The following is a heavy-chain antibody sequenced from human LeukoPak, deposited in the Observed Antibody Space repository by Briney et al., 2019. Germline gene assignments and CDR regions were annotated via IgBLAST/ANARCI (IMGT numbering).Heavy chain of an antibody. D-gene: IGHD6-19*01. CDR3: VTASSGWYFGFDY. V-gene: IGHV1-24*01. Sequence: GASVTVSCKVSGYTLTELSMHWVRQAPGKGLEWMGGFDPEDGETIYAQKFQGRVTMTEDTSTDTAYMELSSLRSEDTAVYYCVTASSGWYFGFDYWGQGTLVTVSS. J-gene: IGHJ4*02. CDR1: GYTLTELS. CDR2: FDPEDGET.